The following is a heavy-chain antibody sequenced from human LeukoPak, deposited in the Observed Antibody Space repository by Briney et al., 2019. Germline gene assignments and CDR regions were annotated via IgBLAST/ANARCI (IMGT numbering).Heavy chain of an antibody. CDR3: AREVITMVRGVIDGGLVRYFDY. CDR1: GFTFSSYW. CDR2: IKQDGSEK. V-gene: IGHV3-7*01. Sequence: PGGSLRLSCAASGFTFSSYWMSWVRQAPGKGLEWVANIKQDGSEKYYVDSVKGRFTISRDNAKNSLYLQMNSLRAEDTAVYYCAREVITMVRGVIDGGLVRYFDYWGQGTLVTVSS. J-gene: IGHJ4*02. D-gene: IGHD3-10*01.